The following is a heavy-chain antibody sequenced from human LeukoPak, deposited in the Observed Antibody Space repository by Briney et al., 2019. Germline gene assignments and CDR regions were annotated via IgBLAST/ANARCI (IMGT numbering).Heavy chain of an antibody. D-gene: IGHD2-8*02. CDR1: GYTFTSYY. CDR3: ATGRRTTGLDY. Sequence: ASVKVSCKASGYTFTSYYMHWVRQAPGQGLEWMGIINPSGGSTSYAQKFQGRVTMTRDTSTGTVYMELSSLRSEDTAVYYCATGRRTTGLDYWGQGTLVTVSS. V-gene: IGHV1-46*01. J-gene: IGHJ4*02. CDR2: INPSGGST.